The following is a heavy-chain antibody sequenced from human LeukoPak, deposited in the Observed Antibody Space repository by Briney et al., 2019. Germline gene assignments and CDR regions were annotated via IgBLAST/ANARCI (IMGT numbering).Heavy chain of an antibody. Sequence: GGSLRLSCAASGFTSSSYAMSWVRQAPGKGLEWVSAISGRGGSTYYADSVKGRFTISRDNSKNSLYLQMNSLRAEDTAVYYCAKAINPTYYYGSGTLRPWDLLFQHWGQGTLVTVSS. CDR3: AKAINPTYYYGSGTLRPWDLLFQH. D-gene: IGHD3-10*01. CDR1: GFTSSSYA. V-gene: IGHV3-23*01. CDR2: ISGRGGST. J-gene: IGHJ1*01.